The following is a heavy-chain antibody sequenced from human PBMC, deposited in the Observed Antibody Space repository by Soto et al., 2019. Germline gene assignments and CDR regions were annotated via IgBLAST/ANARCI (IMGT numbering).Heavy chain of an antibody. Sequence: GESLKISCAASGFTFSSYGMTWVRQAPGKGLEWVSVISYSGGSTYYADSVKGRFTVSRDTSKNTLYLQMNSLRAEDTAIYYCAKHSEKGDYYHYYMDVWGKGTTVTVSS. CDR1: GFTFSSYG. J-gene: IGHJ6*03. CDR3: AKHSEKGDYYHYYMDV. CDR2: ISYSGGST. D-gene: IGHD3-16*01. V-gene: IGHV3-23*01.